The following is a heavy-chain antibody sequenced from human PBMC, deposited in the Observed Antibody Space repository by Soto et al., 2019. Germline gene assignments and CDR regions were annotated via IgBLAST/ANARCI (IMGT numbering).Heavy chain of an antibody. D-gene: IGHD6-25*01. CDR1: GFTFSSYS. CDR3: ARASGPDYYGMDV. CDR2: ISSSSSYI. V-gene: IGHV3-21*01. Sequence: GGSLRLSCAASGFTFSSYSMNWVRQAPGKGLEWVSSISSSSSYIYYADSVKGRFTISRDNAKNSLYLQMNSLRAEDTAVYYCARASGPDYYGMDVWGQGTTVTVSS. J-gene: IGHJ6*02.